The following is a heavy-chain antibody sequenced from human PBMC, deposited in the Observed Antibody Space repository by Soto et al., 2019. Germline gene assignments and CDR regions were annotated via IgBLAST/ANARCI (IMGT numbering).Heavy chain of an antibody. D-gene: IGHD2-15*01. CDR2: SNPNTHTT. J-gene: IGHJ6*02. CDR1: GYSFTGYY. Sequence: ASVKVSCKTSGYSFTGYYMYWVRQAPGPGLEWMGWSNPNTHTTNYTQKFQGRVTMTRDTSISTAYMYLSRLKSDDTAVYYCATCTRDASAHHCMDVWGQGTTVTVSS. V-gene: IGHV1-2*02. CDR3: ATCTRDASAHHCMDV.